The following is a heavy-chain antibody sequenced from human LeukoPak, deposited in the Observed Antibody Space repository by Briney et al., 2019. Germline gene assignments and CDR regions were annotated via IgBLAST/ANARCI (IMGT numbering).Heavy chain of an antibody. V-gene: IGHV3-21*01. CDR3: ARWSRQVSPQYSYGPRINWFDP. J-gene: IGHJ5*02. CDR2: ISSSSSYI. CDR1: GFTFSSYS. D-gene: IGHD5-18*01. Sequence: NPGGSLRLSCAASGFTFSSYSMNWVRQAPGKGLEWVSSISSSSSYIYYADSVKGRFTISRDNAKNSLYLQMNSLRAEDTAVYYCARWSRQVSPQYSYGPRINWFDPWGQGTLVTVSS.